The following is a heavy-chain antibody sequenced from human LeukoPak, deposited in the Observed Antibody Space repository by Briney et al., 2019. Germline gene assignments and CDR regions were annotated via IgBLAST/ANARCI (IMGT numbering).Heavy chain of an antibody. CDR1: GYTFTDYY. CDR2: INPTGGST. V-gene: IGHV1-46*01. CDR3: ALYSSTWY. J-gene: IGHJ4*02. Sequence: ASVKVSCKASGYTFTDYYMHWVRQAPGQGLEWMGIINPTGGSTTYAQKFQGRVTMTRDTSTSTVFMELNSLRSEDTAVYYCALYSSTWYWGQGTLVTVSS. D-gene: IGHD6-13*01.